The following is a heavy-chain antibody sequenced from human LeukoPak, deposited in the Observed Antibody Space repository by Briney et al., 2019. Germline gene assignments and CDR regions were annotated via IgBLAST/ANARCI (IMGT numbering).Heavy chain of an antibody. V-gene: IGHV3-30*02. CDR1: GFTFSSYG. CDR2: IRYDGSNK. CDR3: AKGMGIVGAIYGSNY. D-gene: IGHD1-26*01. Sequence: GGSLRLSCAASGFTFSSYGMHWVRQAPGKGLEWVAFIRYDGSNKYYADSVKGRFTISRDNSKNTLYLQMNSLRAEDTAVYYCAKGMGIVGAIYGSNYWGQGTLVTVSS. J-gene: IGHJ4*02.